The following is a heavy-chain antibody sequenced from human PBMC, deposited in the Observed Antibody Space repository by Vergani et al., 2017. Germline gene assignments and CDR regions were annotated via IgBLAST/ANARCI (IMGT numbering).Heavy chain of an antibody. Sequence: QLQLQESGPGLVKPSETLSLTCTVSGGSISSSSYYWGWIRQPPGKGLEWIGSIYYSGSTYYNPSLKSRVTISVDTSKNQFSLKLSSVTAADTAVYYCARRARHYYDSSGYSYFDYWGQGTLVTVSS. CDR2: IYYSGST. J-gene: IGHJ4*02. CDR3: ARRARHYYDSSGYSYFDY. D-gene: IGHD3-22*01. V-gene: IGHV4-39*01. CDR1: GGSISSSSYY.